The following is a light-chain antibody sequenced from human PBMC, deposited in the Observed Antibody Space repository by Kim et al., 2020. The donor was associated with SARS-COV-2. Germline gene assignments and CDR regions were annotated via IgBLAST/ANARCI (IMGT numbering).Light chain of an antibody. CDR3: QQYIRFPYT. Sequence: SASVGDRVTISCRASQSLDTLLAWYQQKPGKAPKLLIYQASSLQVGVPSRFGGSGSGAEFTLTISSLQPEDFATYYCQQYIRFPYTFGQGTKLEI. V-gene: IGKV1-5*03. CDR2: QAS. J-gene: IGKJ2*01. CDR1: QSLDTL.